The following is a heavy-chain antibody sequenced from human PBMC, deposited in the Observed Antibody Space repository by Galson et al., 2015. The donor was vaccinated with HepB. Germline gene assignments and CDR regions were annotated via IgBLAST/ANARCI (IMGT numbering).Heavy chain of an antibody. CDR2: IYSGGST. J-gene: IGHJ6*02. CDR3: ARAILSLRIAVAGPVYGMDV. V-gene: IGHV3-66*01. Sequence: SLRLSCAASGFTVSSNYMSWVRQAPGKGLEWVSVIYSGGSTYYADSVKGRITISRDNSKNTLYLQMNSLRAEDTAVYYCARAILSLRIAVAGPVYGMDVWGQGTTVTVSS. D-gene: IGHD6-19*01. CDR1: GFTVSSNY.